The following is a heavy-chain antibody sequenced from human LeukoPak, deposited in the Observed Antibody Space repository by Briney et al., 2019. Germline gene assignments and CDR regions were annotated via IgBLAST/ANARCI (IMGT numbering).Heavy chain of an antibody. D-gene: IGHD2/OR15-2a*01. J-gene: IGHJ4*02. CDR2: IRSKANSYAT. Sequence: GGSLRLSCAASGFTFSGSAMHWVRQASGKGLEWVGRIRSKANSYATAYAASVKGRFTISRDDSKNTAYLQMNSLKTEDTAVYYCTCPGSRSPGYWGQGTLVTVSS. CDR3: TCPGSRSPGY. CDR1: GFTFSGSA. V-gene: IGHV3-73*01.